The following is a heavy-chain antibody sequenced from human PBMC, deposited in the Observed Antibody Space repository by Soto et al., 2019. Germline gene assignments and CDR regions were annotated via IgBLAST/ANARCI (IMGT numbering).Heavy chain of an antibody. V-gene: IGHV1-46*01. D-gene: IGHD3-3*01. CDR3: ARDFRGVVLTGNNWLDP. CDR1: GYTFTSHY. CDR2: INPNGGGR. Sequence: QVQLVQSGTEVTKPGASVEVSCKASGYTFTSHYIHWVRQAPGQGLEWMGIINPNGGGRNYAQKFQGRVTMTTDTSTSTVYMTLSSLRSEDTAVYYCARDFRGVVLTGNNWLDPWGQGTLVTVSS. J-gene: IGHJ5*02.